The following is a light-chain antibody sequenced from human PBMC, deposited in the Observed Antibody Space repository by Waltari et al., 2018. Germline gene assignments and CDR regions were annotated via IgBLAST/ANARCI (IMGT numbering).Light chain of an antibody. CDR3: SSYTGANTLGV. Sequence: QSALTQPASVSGSPGQSIAISCTGSSSNIGGYNYVSWYQHHPGQAPRLISYEVSNRPSGVSNRFSGSKSANTASLTISGLQAEDEAYYYCSSYTGANTLGVFGGGTKLTVL. J-gene: IGLJ3*02. V-gene: IGLV2-14*01. CDR1: SSNIGGYNY. CDR2: EVS.